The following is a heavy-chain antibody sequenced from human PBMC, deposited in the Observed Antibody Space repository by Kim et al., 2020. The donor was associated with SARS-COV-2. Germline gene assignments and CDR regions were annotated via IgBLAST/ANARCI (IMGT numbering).Heavy chain of an antibody. J-gene: IGHJ4*02. CDR3: ARDRSSMGYFDY. V-gene: IGHV1-69*04. Sequence: NYAQKFQGRVTITADKSMSTAYMELSSLRSEDTAVYYCARDRSSMGYFDYWGQGTLVTVSS.